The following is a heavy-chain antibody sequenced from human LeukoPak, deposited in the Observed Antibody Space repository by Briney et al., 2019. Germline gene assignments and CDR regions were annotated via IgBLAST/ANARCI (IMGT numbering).Heavy chain of an antibody. D-gene: IGHD3-3*01. CDR1: GGSFSGYY. Sequence: SETLSLTCAVYGGSFSGYYWSWIRQPPGKGLEWIGEINHSGSTNYNPSLKSRVTISVDTSKNQFSLKLSSATAADTAVYYCARGLETISDAFDIWGQGTMVTVSS. V-gene: IGHV4-34*01. CDR3: ARGLETISDAFDI. CDR2: INHSGST. J-gene: IGHJ3*02.